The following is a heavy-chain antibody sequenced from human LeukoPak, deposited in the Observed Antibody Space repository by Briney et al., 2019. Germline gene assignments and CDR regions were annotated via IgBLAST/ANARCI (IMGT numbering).Heavy chain of an antibody. D-gene: IGHD2/OR15-2a*01. CDR2: INHSGST. CDR3: VRSPSLSNIWYYYYGMDV. J-gene: IGHJ6*02. Sequence: SETLSLTCAVYGGSFSGYYWSWIRQPPGKGLEWIGEINHSGSTNYNPSLKSRVTISVDTSKNQFSLKLSSVTAADTAVYYCVRSPSLSNIWYYYYGMDVWGQGTTVTVSS. CDR1: GGSFSGYY. V-gene: IGHV4-34*01.